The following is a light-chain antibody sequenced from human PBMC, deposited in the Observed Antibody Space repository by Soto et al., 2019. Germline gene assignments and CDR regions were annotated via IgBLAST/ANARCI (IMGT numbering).Light chain of an antibody. CDR3: QQRSNWPIT. CDR1: QSVSSN. J-gene: IGKJ5*01. V-gene: IGKV3-11*01. Sequence: EIVLTHSPGTLSLSPLEMATLSFRASQSVSSNLAWYQQKPGQAPRLLIYGASTRATGIPARFSGSGSGTEFTLTISSLEPEDFALYYCQQRSNWPITFGQGTRLEIK. CDR2: GAS.